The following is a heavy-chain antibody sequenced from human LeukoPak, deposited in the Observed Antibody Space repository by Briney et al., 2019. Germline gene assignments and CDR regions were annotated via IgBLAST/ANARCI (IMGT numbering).Heavy chain of an antibody. CDR3: AKTKQLWPDY. Sequence: GGSLRLSCAASGFTFSSYGMHWVGQAPGKGLEWVSFIRYDGSNKYYADSVKGRFTISRDNSKNTLYLQMNSLRAEDTAVYYCAKTKQLWPDYWGQGTLVTVSS. CDR2: IRYDGSNK. V-gene: IGHV3-30*02. D-gene: IGHD5-18*01. J-gene: IGHJ4*02. CDR1: GFTFSSYG.